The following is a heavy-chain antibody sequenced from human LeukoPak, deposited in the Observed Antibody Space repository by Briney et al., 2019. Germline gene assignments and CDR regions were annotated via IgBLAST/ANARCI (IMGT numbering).Heavy chain of an antibody. CDR1: GFIFSNYA. CDR3: AKERIVVVVAATEPVDY. CDR2: ISGSGDTT. Sequence: GGSLRLSCATSGFIFSNYAVNWVRQAPGKGLEWVSIISGSGDTTYYADSVKGRFTISRDNSKNTLYLHMNSLRPEDTAVYYCAKERIVVVVAATEPVDYWGQGTLVTVSS. J-gene: IGHJ4*02. D-gene: IGHD2-15*01. V-gene: IGHV3-23*01.